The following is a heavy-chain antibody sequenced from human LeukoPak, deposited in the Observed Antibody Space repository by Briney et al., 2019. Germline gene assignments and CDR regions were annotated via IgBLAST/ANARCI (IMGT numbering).Heavy chain of an antibody. J-gene: IGHJ4*02. CDR3: TRGGELMND. Sequence: PSETLSLTCAVYGGSFSGYYWSWIRQPPGKGLEWIGRIYTSGSTNYNPSLKSRVTISIDASKNQFSLRLTSVTAADTAVYYCTRGGELMNDWGQGTLVTVSS. CDR1: GGSFSGYY. V-gene: IGHV4-4*08. D-gene: IGHD1-26*01. CDR2: IYTSGST.